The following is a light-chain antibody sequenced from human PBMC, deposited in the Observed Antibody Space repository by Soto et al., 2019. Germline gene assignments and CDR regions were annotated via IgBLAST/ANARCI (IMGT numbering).Light chain of an antibody. V-gene: IGKV3-20*01. CDR1: QTISSTY. Sequence: EIVLTQSPDTLSLSPGESATLSCRASQTISSTYLTWYQQRPGQAPRLLIYATSTRSTDIPDRFCGSGSGTDFTLTISGLEPEDFAMYYCQLYGSSPLFGPGTKVDIK. CDR3: QLYGSSPL. J-gene: IGKJ3*01. CDR2: ATS.